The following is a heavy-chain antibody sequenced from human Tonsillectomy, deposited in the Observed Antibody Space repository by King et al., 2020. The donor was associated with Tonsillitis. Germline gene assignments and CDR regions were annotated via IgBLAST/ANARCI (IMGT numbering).Heavy chain of an antibody. D-gene: IGHD2-15*01. CDR2: IYHSGST. J-gene: IGHJ6*03. Sequence: VQLQESGPGLVKPSGTLSLTCAVSGGSISSSNWWSWVRQPPGKGLEWIGEIYHSGSTNYNPSLKSRVTISVDKSKNQFSLKLSSVTAADTAVYYCARWEDGVGCSGGSCYYYYYMDVWGEGTTVTVSS. CDR3: ARWEDGVGCSGGSCYYYYYMDV. CDR1: GGSISSSNW. V-gene: IGHV4-4*02.